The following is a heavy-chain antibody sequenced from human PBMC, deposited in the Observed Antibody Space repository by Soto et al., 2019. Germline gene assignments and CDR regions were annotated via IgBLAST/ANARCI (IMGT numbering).Heavy chain of an antibody. J-gene: IGHJ4*02. V-gene: IGHV4-34*01. CDR2: INHSGSI. D-gene: IGHD3-22*01. CDR1: GGSFSGYY. CDR3: ARLTNYYDSSGYLPVDY. Sequence: SETLSLTCAVYGGSFSGYYWSWIRQPPGKGLEWIGEINHSGSIKYNPSLESRITISVDTSKNQFSLKLSSVTAADTAVYYCARLTNYYDSSGYLPVDYWGQGTLVTVSS.